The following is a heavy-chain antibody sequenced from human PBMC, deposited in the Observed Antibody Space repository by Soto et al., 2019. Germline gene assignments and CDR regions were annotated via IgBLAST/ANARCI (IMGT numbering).Heavy chain of an antibody. CDR3: ARRYLDFRSGPLAYWYFDL. V-gene: IGHV4-39*01. Sequence: SETLSLTCTVSGGSISSSSYYWGWIRQPPGKGPEWIGSMSYSGSTYYSPSLKSRVTISVDTSKNQISLKLGSVTAADSAVYYCARRYLDFRSGPLAYWYFDLWGRGTLVTVSS. CDR1: GGSISSSSYY. J-gene: IGHJ2*01. D-gene: IGHD3-3*01. CDR2: MSYSGST.